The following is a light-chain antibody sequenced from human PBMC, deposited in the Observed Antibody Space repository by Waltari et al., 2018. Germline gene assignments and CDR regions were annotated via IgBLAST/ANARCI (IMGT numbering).Light chain of an antibody. CDR3: NSRDSSGHPFV. Sequence: SSELTQDPAVSVAVGQTVWITCQGDSLIAYYATLYHQKPGQAPLLVMYGKNNRPAGIPDRFSGSYSGDTASLTITGAQAEDEGAYYCNSRDSSGHPFVFGTGTKLTVL. J-gene: IGLJ1*01. V-gene: IGLV3-19*01. CDR2: GKN. CDR1: SLIAYY.